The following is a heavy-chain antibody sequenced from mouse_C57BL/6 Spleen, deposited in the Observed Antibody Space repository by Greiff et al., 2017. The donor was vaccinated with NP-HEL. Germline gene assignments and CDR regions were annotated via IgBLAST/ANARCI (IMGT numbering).Heavy chain of an antibody. CDR1: GYTFTSYW. J-gene: IGHJ4*01. V-gene: IGHV1-7*01. CDR2: INPSSGYT. D-gene: IGHD2-5*01. Sequence: VQLQQSGAELAKPGASVKLSCKASGYTFTSYWMHWVKQRPGQGLEWIGYINPSSGYTKYNQKFKDKATLTADKSSSTAYMQLSSLTYEDSAVYYGAREDYSNYVGGGYAMDYWGQGTSVTVSS. CDR3: AREDYSNYVGGGYAMDY.